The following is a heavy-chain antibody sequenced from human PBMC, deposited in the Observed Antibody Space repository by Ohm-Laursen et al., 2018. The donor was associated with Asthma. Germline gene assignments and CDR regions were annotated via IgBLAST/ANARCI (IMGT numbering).Heavy chain of an antibody. CDR3: AVSIYAYGEGAY. J-gene: IGHJ4*02. CDR2: INQDGSIW. CDR1: GFTFSNHW. Sequence: SLRLSCEASGFTFSNHWMTWVRQAPGRGLEWVANINQDGSIWGYVDSVKGRFAIPRDNAHNSLYLQMNSLRAEDTAFYYCAVSIYAYGEGAYWGQGTLVTVSS. V-gene: IGHV3-7*05. D-gene: IGHD3-10*01.